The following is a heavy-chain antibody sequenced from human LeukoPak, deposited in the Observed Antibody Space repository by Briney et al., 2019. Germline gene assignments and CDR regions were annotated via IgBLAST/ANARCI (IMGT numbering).Heavy chain of an antibody. D-gene: IGHD5-24*01. CDR3: ARDNSVRDEAWWFNP. Sequence: ASVTVSCKASGGTFSSYAISWVRQAPGQGLEWMGGIIPIFGTANYAQKFQGRVTLTRDISTSTDYLELSSLRSEDTAVYYCARDNSVRDEAWWFNPWGQGTLVTVSA. CDR2: IIPIFGTA. J-gene: IGHJ5*02. CDR1: GGTFSSYA. V-gene: IGHV1-69*05.